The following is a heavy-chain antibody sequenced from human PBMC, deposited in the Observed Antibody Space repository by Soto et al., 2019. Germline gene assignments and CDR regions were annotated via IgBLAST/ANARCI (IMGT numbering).Heavy chain of an antibody. Sequence: GASVKVSCKASGYTFSDYYIHWVRQAPGQGLEWMGWINPNHGGTNYAQRFQGWVTMTRDTSITTAYMELTSLKYDDTAMYYCASDLLQISTTRYQFDYWGQGTLVTVSS. CDR1: GYTFSDYY. CDR2: INPNHGGT. CDR3: ASDLLQISTTRYQFDY. D-gene: IGHD3-3*02. V-gene: IGHV1-2*04. J-gene: IGHJ4*02.